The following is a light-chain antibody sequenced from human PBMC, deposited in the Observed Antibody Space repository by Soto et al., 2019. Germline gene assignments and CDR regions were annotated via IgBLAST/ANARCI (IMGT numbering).Light chain of an antibody. V-gene: IGKV3-11*01. CDR1: QSVSSS. Sequence: EIVLTQSPGTLSLSPGERATLSCRASQSVSSSLAWYQQKPGQAPRLLIYDASNRATGIPARFSGSGSGTDFTLTISRLEPDDFATYYCQHYNSYSEAFGQGTKVDIK. CDR2: DAS. J-gene: IGKJ1*01. CDR3: QHYNSYSEA.